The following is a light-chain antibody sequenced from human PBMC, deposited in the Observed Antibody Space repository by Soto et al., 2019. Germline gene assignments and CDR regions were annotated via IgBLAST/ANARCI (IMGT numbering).Light chain of an antibody. J-gene: IGKJ5*01. CDR2: AAS. CDR1: QGISSY. V-gene: IGKV1-9*01. Sequence: DIQLTQSPSFLSASVGDRVTITCRASQGISSYLSWYQQKPGKAPNLLIYAASTLQSGVSSRFSGSGSGTEFPLTIRSLQPEDFATYYCQQLNSYPITFGQGTRLEMK. CDR3: QQLNSYPIT.